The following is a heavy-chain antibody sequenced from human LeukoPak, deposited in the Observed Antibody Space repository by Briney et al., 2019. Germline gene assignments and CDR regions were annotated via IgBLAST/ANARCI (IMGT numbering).Heavy chain of an antibody. V-gene: IGHV3-7*02. CDR3: AKVLKQWLVPYFDY. D-gene: IGHD6-19*01. Sequence: GGSLRLSCAASGFTISFYGMSWVRQAPGKGLEWVANINQVASEKNYVDSVKGRFTISRDNAKNSLYLQMNSVRAEDTAMYYCAKVLKQWLVPYFDYWGQGTLVTVSS. CDR1: GFTISFYG. J-gene: IGHJ4*02. CDR2: INQVASEK.